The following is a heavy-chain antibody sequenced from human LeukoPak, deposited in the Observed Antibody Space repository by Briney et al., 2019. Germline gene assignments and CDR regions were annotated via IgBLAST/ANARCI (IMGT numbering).Heavy chain of an antibody. Sequence: KPSETLSLTCAVYGGSFSGYYWSWIRQPPGKGLEWIGEINHSGSTNYNPSLKSRVTISVDTSKNQFFLKLSSVTAADTAVYYCARGVIVVVPAAMFDYWGQGTLVIVSS. D-gene: IGHD2-2*01. J-gene: IGHJ4*02. CDR2: INHSGST. V-gene: IGHV4-34*01. CDR3: ARGVIVVVPAAMFDY. CDR1: GGSFSGYY.